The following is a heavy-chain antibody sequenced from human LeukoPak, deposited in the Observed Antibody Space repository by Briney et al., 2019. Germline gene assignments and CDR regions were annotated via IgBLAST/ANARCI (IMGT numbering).Heavy chain of an antibody. CDR3: AREPAGYCSSTSCRVD. CDR1: GYTFTSYD. CDR2: MNPNSGNT. Sequence: ASVKVSCKASGYTFTSYDINWVRQATGQGLEWMGWMNPNSGNTGYAQKFQGRVTMTRNTSITTAYMELSSLRSEDTAVYYCAREPAGYCSSTSCRVDWGQGTLVTVSS. J-gene: IGHJ4*02. D-gene: IGHD2-2*01. V-gene: IGHV1-8*01.